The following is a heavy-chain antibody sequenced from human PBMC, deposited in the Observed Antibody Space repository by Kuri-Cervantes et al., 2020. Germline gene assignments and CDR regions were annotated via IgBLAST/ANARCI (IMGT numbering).Heavy chain of an antibody. V-gene: IGHV4-30-2*06. CDR2: IYHSGSA. CDR3: ARDLAYDSSGYYFDI. J-gene: IGHJ3*02. D-gene: IGHD3-22*01. CDR1: GGSVSSGGYS. Sequence: SETLSLTCAVSGGSVSSGGYSWSWIRQSPGKGLEWIGYIYHSGSAYYNPSLKSRVSISLDRSKNQFSLKLSSVTAADTAVYYCARDLAYDSSGYYFDIWGQGTMVTVSS.